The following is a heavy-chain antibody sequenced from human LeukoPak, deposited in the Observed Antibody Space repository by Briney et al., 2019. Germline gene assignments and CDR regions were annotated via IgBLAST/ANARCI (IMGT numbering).Heavy chain of an antibody. J-gene: IGHJ6*02. V-gene: IGHV4-34*01. D-gene: IGHD4-17*01. CDR3: ARSYGDYAYYYYGMDV. Sequence: SETLSLTCVVYGGSFSGYYWSGIRQPPGKGLEWIGEINHSESTNYNPSLKSRVTISVDTSKNQFSLKLSSVTAADTAVYYCARSYGDYAYYYYGMDVWGQGTTVTVSS. CDR1: GGSFSGYY. CDR2: INHSEST.